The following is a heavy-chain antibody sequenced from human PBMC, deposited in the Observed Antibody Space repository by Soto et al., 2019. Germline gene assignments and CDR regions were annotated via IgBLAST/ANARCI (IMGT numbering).Heavy chain of an antibody. V-gene: IGHV1-18*01. D-gene: IGHD2-2*01. CDR2: ISAYNGNT. CDR1: GYTFTNYG. J-gene: IGHJ5*02. Sequence: QVQLVQSGAEVKKPGASVKVSCKASGYTFTNYGISWVRQAPGQGLEWMGWISAYNGNTKYAQKLQGRVTMTTDTSTSTAYMALRSLGSADTAVYYCAGDRRDQLLLNTWFDPWGQGTLVTVSS. CDR3: AGDRRDQLLLNTWFDP.